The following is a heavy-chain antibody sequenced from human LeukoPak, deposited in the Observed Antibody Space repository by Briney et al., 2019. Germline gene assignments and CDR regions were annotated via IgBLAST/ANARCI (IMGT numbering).Heavy chain of an antibody. CDR1: GFTFSNFG. J-gene: IGHJ4*02. Sequence: GGSLRLSCEASGFTFSNFGMHWVRQAPGKGLEWVAVIWSDATNQYYGDSVKGRFTISRDNFKKTVSLQMDSLRTEDTAVYYCAKDAKRGLAYSNSLEHWGQGSLVTVSS. CDR3: AKDAKRGLAYSNSLEH. CDR2: IWSDATNQ. D-gene: IGHD4-11*01. V-gene: IGHV3-33*06.